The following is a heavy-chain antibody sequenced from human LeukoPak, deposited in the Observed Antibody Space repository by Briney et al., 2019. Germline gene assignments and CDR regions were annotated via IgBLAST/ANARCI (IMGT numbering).Heavy chain of an antibody. CDR2: FYTSGST. J-gene: IGHJ6*03. D-gene: IGHD6-13*01. Sequence: SETLSLTCTVSGGSISSGTYYWSWIRQPAGKGLEWIGRFYTSGSTNYNPSLKSRVTISVDTSKNQFSLNLNSVTAADTAVYYCARSYSSPPRYYMDVWGKGTTVTVSS. CDR3: ARSYSSPPRYYMDV. V-gene: IGHV4-61*02. CDR1: GGSISSGTYY.